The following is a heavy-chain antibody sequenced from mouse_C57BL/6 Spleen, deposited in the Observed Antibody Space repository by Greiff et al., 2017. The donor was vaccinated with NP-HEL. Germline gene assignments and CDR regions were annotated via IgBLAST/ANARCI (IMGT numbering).Heavy chain of an antibody. CDR1: GYTFTDYY. Sequence: EVQLQQSGPELVKPGASVKISCKASGYTFTDYYMNWVKQSHGKSLEWIGDINPNNGGTSYNQKFKGKATLTVDKSSSTAYMELRSLTSEDSAVYYCARSFFYYYGSREDWFAYWGQGTLVTVSA. J-gene: IGHJ3*01. V-gene: IGHV1-26*01. CDR2: INPNNGGT. CDR3: ARSFFYYYGSREDWFAY. D-gene: IGHD1-1*01.